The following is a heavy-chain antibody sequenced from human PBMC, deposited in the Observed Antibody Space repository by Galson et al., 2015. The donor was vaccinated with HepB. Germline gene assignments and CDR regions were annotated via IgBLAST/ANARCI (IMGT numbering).Heavy chain of an antibody. V-gene: IGHV3-33*01. CDR1: GFIFSNYG. CDR3: ARDSGNGGSQD. J-gene: IGHJ4*02. CDR2: IWYDGTYK. D-gene: IGHD2-8*01. Sequence: SLRLSCAASGFIFSNYGMQWVRQAPGKGLEWVAHIWYDGTYKHYADSVKGRFTISRGNAKNTLFLQMNSLRAEDTAVYYCARDSGNGGSQDWGQGTLVSVSS.